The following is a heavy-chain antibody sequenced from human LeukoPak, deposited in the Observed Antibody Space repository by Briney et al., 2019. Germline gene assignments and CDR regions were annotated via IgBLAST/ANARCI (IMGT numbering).Heavy chain of an antibody. CDR1: GGSISSYY. CDR3: ARLRRGRKAFDI. V-gene: IGHV4-59*08. D-gene: IGHD1-14*01. J-gene: IGHJ3*02. Sequence: SETLSLTCTVSGGSISSYYWSWIRQPPGKGLEWIGYIYYSGSTNYNPSLKSRVIISVDTSKNQFSLKLSSVTAADTAVYYCARLRRGRKAFDIWGQGTMVTVSS. CDR2: IYYSGST.